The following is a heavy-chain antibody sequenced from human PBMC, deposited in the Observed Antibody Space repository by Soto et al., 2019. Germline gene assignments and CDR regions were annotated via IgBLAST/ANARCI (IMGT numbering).Heavy chain of an antibody. CDR2: ISYDGSNK. D-gene: IGHD2-2*01. CDR3: ARARCPSVISTSFQQLDLSTY. Sequence: QVQLVESGGGVVQPGRSLRLSCAASGFTFSSYAMHWVRQAPGKGLEWVAVISYDGSNKYYADSVKGRFTISRDNSKNPLYLQFNGLGAEDTVVYYCARARCPSVISTSFQQLDLSTYWGQGTLVTVSS. CDR1: GFTFSSYA. J-gene: IGHJ4*02. V-gene: IGHV3-30-3*01.